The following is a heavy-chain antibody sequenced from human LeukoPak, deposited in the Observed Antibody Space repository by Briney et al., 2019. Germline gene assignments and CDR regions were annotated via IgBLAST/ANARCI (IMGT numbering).Heavy chain of an antibody. J-gene: IGHJ4*02. CDR2: IKRITDGGAT. CDR3: TTDFGDYEAY. V-gene: IGHV3-15*01. Sequence: GGSLRLSWAASGVDFSKAWMSWVRQAPGKGREWVGRIKRITDGGATDYAAFVKGRFTVSRDDSKNTVFLQMNSLKTEDTAVYYCTTDFGDYEAYWGQGTLVTVSS. D-gene: IGHD4-17*01. CDR1: GVDFSKAW.